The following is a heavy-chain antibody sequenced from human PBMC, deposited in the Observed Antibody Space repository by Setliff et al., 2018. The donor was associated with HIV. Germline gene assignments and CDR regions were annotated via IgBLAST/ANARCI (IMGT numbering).Heavy chain of an antibody. Sequence: GGSLRLSCAASGFTFSRDSMIWVRQAQGKGLECVSFISSGGTTSYADSVKGRFTISRDSSRNTLYLQMNSLRAEDTAVYYCARPHSSSYSWGIDSWGQGTLVTVSS. V-gene: IGHV3-53*01. CDR1: GFTFSRDS. D-gene: IGHD3-22*01. CDR3: ARPHSSSYSWGIDS. CDR2: ISSGGTT. J-gene: IGHJ5*01.